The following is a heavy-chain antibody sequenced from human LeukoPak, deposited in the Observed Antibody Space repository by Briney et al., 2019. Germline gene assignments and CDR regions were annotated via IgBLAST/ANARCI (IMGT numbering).Heavy chain of an antibody. Sequence: ASVKVSCKASGYTFTSYDINWVRQATGQGLEWMGWMNPNSGNTGYAQKFQGRVTMTTNTSISTAYMELSSLRSEDTAVYYCARARCITIFGVVIINQPDYYYMDVWGKGTTVTVSS. CDR1: GYTFTSYD. J-gene: IGHJ6*03. V-gene: IGHV1-8*01. CDR2: MNPNSGNT. D-gene: IGHD3-3*01. CDR3: ARARCITIFGVVIINQPDYYYMDV.